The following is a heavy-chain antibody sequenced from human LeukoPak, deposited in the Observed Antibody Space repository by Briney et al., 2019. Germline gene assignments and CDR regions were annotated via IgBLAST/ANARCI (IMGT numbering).Heavy chain of an antibody. Sequence: GESLKISCKGSGYSFSNYWIGWVRQMPGKGLEWMGIIYPGDSNTRCSPSFQGQVTISADKSISTAYLQWTSLKASDTAIYYCARQPLVRDCGGDCEFDYWGQGTRVSVSS. CDR2: IYPGDSNT. V-gene: IGHV5-51*01. CDR3: ARQPLVRDCGGDCEFDY. J-gene: IGHJ4*02. D-gene: IGHD2-21*02. CDR1: GYSFSNYW.